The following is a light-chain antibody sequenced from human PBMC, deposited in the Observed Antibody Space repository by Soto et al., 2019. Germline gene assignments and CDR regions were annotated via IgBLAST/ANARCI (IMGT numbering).Light chain of an antibody. Sequence: QSVLTQPASVSGSPGQTITISCTGTISHVGSYNYVSWYQQYPGKAPKLMIYDVSTRPLGVSHRFPGSKSGNTASLTISGLRAEDEADYSAGSYVTTSNYVCAPGTKVTVL. J-gene: IGLJ1*01. CDR3: GSYVTTSNYV. CDR1: ISHVGSYNY. V-gene: IGLV2-14*03. CDR2: DVS.